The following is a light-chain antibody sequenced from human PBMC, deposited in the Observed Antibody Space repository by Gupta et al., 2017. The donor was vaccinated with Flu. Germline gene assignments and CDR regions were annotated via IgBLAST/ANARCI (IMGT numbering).Light chain of an antibody. CDR1: QSVSTY. Sequence: EIVLTQSPATLSLSPGERATLSSIARQSVSTYLAWFQQKPGQAPRLLIYEASNRATGIPARFSGRGSGTDFTLTISSLEPEDVAVYYCQQRRNRPLTFGGGTKVEIK. CDR3: QQRRNRPLT. V-gene: IGKV3-11*01. CDR2: EAS. J-gene: IGKJ4*01.